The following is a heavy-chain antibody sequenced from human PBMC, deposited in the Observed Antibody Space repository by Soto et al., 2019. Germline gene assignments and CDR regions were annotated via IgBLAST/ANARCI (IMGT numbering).Heavy chain of an antibody. CDR3: ARATEGYYGSGSYYRFNYYYYMDV. D-gene: IGHD3-10*01. J-gene: IGHJ6*03. CDR1: GFTFRSYD. CDR2: IGTAGDT. Sequence: GGPLRPSCAASGFTFRSYDMHWVRQATGKALEWVSAIGTAGDTYYPGSVKGRFTIPRENAKNSLYLQMNSLRAGDTAVYYCARATEGYYGSGSYYRFNYYYYMDVWGKGTTVTVSS. V-gene: IGHV3-13*01.